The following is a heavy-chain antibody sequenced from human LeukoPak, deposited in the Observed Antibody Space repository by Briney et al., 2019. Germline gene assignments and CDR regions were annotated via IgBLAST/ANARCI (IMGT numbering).Heavy chain of an antibody. CDR3: ARGGVSGWYHFYGY. CDR2: IYSGGST. D-gene: IGHD6-19*01. V-gene: IGHV3-66*01. J-gene: IGHJ4*02. Sequence: PGRSLRLSCAASGFTVSSNYMSWVRQAPGKGLEWVSVIYSGGSTYYADSVKGRFTISGDNSKNTLYLQMNSLRAEDTAVYYCARGGVSGWYHFYGYWGQGTLVTVSS. CDR1: GFTVSSNY.